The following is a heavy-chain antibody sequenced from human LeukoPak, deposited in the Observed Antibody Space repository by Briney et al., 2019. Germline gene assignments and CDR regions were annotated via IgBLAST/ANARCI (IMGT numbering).Heavy chain of an antibody. CDR1: GFTFSNAW. D-gene: IGHD3-22*01. CDR2: IKSKTDGGTT. V-gene: IGHV3-15*01. J-gene: IGHJ3*02. CDR3: TTYHDGYYVGLAFDI. Sequence: PGGSLRLSCAASGFTFSNAWMSWVRQAPGKGLEWVGRIKSKTDGGTTDYAAPVKGRFTISRDDSKNTLYLQMNSLKTEDTAVYYCTTYHDGYYVGLAFDIWGQGTMVTVSS.